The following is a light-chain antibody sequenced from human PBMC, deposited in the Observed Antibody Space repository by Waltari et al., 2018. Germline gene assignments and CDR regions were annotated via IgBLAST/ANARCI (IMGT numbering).Light chain of an antibody. J-gene: IGKJ3*01. CDR3: QQYYSTPGT. V-gene: IGKV4-1*01. Sequence: DIVMTQSPDSLAVSLGERATINCKYSQSVLYSSNNKNYLAWYQQKPGQPPKLLIYWASTRESGVPDRFSGSGSGTDFTLTISSLQAEDVAVYYCQQYYSTPGTFGPGTKVDIK. CDR1: QSVLYSSNNKNY. CDR2: WAS.